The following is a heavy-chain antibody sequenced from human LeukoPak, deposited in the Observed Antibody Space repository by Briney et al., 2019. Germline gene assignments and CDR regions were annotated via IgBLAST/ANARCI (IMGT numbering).Heavy chain of an antibody. CDR2: IYYSGST. Sequence: SETLSLTCTVSGGSISSSSYYWGWIRQPPGKGLEWIGSIYYSGSTYYNPSLKSRVTISVDTSKNQFSLKLSSMTAADTAVYYCASSYCVGDCYQNWFDPWGQGTLVTVSS. J-gene: IGHJ5*02. CDR3: ASSYCVGDCYQNWFDP. D-gene: IGHD2-21*02. V-gene: IGHV4-39*01. CDR1: GGSISSSSYY.